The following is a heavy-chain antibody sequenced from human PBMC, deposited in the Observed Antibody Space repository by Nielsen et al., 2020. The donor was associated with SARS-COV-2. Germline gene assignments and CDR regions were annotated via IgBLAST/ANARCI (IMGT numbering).Heavy chain of an antibody. Sequence: GGSLRLSCAASGFTFSSYAMSWVRQAPGKGLEWVSAISGSGGSTYYADSVKGRFTISRDNSKTTLYLQMNSLRAEDTAVYYCAKDRASGWYFGRYFDYWGQGTLVTVSS. CDR2: ISGSGGST. D-gene: IGHD6-19*01. V-gene: IGHV3-23*01. CDR1: GFTFSSYA. CDR3: AKDRASGWYFGRYFDY. J-gene: IGHJ4*02.